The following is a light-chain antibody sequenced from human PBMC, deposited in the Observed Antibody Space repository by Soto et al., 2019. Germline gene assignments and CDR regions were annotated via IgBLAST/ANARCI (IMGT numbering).Light chain of an antibody. Sequence: EIVLTQSPGTLSLSPGEGATLSCRASQSISSYLAWYQHKVGQAPRLLIYGASSRATGTPARFSGGGSGTDFTLTINRLEAEDFAVYFCQQYCSSPLTFGGGTKVEIK. V-gene: IGKV3-20*01. CDR2: GAS. J-gene: IGKJ4*01. CDR1: QSISSY. CDR3: QQYCSSPLT.